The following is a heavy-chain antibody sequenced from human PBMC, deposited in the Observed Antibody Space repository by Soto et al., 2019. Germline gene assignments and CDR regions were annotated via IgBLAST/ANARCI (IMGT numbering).Heavy chain of an antibody. CDR3: ASPVYGSGSYTPFDY. CDR2: IIPILGIA. CDR1: GGTFSSYT. D-gene: IGHD3-10*01. Sequence: QVQLVQSGAEVKKPGSSVKVSCKASGGTFSSYTISWVRQAPGQGLEWMGRIIPILGIANYAQKFQGRVTIPADKSTSTAYMELSSLRSEDTAVYYCASPVYGSGSYTPFDYWGQGTLVTVSS. J-gene: IGHJ4*02. V-gene: IGHV1-69*02.